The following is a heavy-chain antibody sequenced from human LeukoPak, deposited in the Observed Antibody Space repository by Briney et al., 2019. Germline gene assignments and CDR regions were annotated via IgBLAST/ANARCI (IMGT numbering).Heavy chain of an antibody. J-gene: IGHJ4*02. CDR3: AKLRQVGATKSDY. D-gene: IGHD1-26*01. Sequence: ASVTVSCKASGYTFTSYDINWVRQATGQGLEWMGWMNSNSGNTGYAQKFQGRVTMTRNTSISKAYMELSSLRSEDTAVYYCAKLRQVGATKSDYWGQGTLVTVSS. CDR2: MNSNSGNT. V-gene: IGHV1-8*01. CDR1: GYTFTSYD.